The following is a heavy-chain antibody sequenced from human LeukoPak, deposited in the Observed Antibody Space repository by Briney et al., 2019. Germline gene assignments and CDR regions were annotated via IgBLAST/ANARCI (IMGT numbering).Heavy chain of an antibody. J-gene: IGHJ5*02. CDR3: ARDYDVLTAYPPTQLFDP. CDR2: VYTSGSS. CDR1: GGSISRGSYY. Sequence: SQTLSLTCTVSGGSISRGSYYWSWIRQPAGKGLEWIGRVYTSGSSNYNPSLKSRVAISVDTSKNQFSLELNSVTAADTAVYYCARDYDVLTAYPPTQLFDPWGQGTLVTVSS. D-gene: IGHD3-9*01. V-gene: IGHV4-61*02.